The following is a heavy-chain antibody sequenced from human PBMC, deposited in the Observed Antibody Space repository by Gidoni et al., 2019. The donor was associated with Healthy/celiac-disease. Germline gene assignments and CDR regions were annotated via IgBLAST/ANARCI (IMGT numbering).Heavy chain of an antibody. CDR3: ARGLYNWNY. CDR1: GVSFSGYH. Sequence: QVQLQQWGAGLLKPSETLSLTCAVSGVSFSGYHWSWIRQPPGRGLEWIGEINHSGSTNYSPSLKSRVTISADTSKNQFSLKLSSVTAADTAVYYCARGLYNWNYWGQGTLVTVSS. J-gene: IGHJ4*02. CDR2: INHSGST. D-gene: IGHD1-20*01. V-gene: IGHV4-34*01.